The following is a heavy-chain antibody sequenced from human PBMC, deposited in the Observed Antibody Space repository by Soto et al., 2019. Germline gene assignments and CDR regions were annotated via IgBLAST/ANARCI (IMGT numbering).Heavy chain of an antibody. CDR1: RGSIDTYY. D-gene: IGHD3-9*01. J-gene: IGHJ5*01. V-gene: IGHV4-59*01. Sequence: QVQLQESGPGQVKPAETLSLTCPISRGSIDTYYWTWIRPPTGKALECIGFIYYDGRTTSTYYNPSLKSRVTISQDTSKTPFSLKLRSVAAADTAVYYCARDVSLTGYFDSWGQGRLVTVSS. CDR3: ARDVSLTGYFDS. CDR2: IYYDGRTTST.